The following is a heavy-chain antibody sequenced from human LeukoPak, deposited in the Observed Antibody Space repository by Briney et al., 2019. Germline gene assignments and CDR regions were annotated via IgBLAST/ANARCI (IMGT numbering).Heavy chain of an antibody. CDR2: ISKRSTYI. D-gene: IGHD3-10*01. V-gene: IGHV3-21*04. CDR1: RFTFRDYT. Sequence: GGSLRLSCAASRFTFRDYTMHWVRQAPGKGLDWVSSISKRSTYIYYADSVKGRFTISRDNAKNSLYLQMNSLRAEDTAVYYCAKDLVTMVRGVIPSPFDYWGQGTLVTVSS. CDR3: AKDLVTMVRGVIPSPFDY. J-gene: IGHJ4*02.